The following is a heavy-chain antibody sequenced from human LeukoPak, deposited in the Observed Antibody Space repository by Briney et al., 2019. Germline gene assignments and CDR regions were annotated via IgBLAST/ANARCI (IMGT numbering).Heavy chain of an antibody. Sequence: GGSLRLSCAASGFTFTKAWISWVRQAPGKGLEWVGRIKSKSDGGTRDFATPVKGRVIISGDESKNMLYLEMNSLKIEDTAVYYCTAGTGTSDFDYWGQGTLVTVSS. J-gene: IGHJ4*02. V-gene: IGHV3-15*01. D-gene: IGHD1-7*01. CDR2: IKSKSDGGTR. CDR3: TAGTGTSDFDY. CDR1: GFTFTKAW.